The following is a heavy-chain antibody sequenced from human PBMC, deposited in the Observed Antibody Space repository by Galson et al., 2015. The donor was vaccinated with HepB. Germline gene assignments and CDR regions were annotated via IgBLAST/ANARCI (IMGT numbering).Heavy chain of an antibody. CDR2: MSYDGTNE. D-gene: IGHD3-10*01. CDR3: ARPYGSGTYDTGDFDF. V-gene: IGHV3-30*04. Sequence: SLRLSCAASGFSFSNYAMHWVRQAPGKGLEWVAVMSYDGTNEYYADSVKGRFTISRDNSKNTLYLQMNSLRPEDTAVFYCARPYGSGTYDTGDFDFWGQGALVTVSS. J-gene: IGHJ4*02. CDR1: GFSFSNYA.